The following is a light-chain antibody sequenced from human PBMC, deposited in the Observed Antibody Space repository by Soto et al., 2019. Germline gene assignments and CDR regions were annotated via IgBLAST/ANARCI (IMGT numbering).Light chain of an antibody. CDR1: SSDVGGYNY. J-gene: IGLJ2*01. Sequence: SASGSPRQSVTISCTGTSSDVGGYNYVSWYQQHPGKAPKLMIYEVSKRPSGVPDRFSGSKSGNTASLTVSGLQAEDEADYYCTSYAGSSVVFGGGTKLTVL. CDR3: TSYAGSSVV. CDR2: EVS. V-gene: IGLV2-8*01.